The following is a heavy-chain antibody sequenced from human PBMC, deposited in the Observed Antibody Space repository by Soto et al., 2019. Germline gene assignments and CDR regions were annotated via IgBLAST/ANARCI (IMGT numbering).Heavy chain of an antibody. CDR1: GGSISSYY. V-gene: IGHV4-59*08. J-gene: IGHJ4*02. CDR2: IYYSGST. D-gene: IGHD5-18*01. Sequence: SETLSLTCTVSGGSISSYYWSWIRQPPGKGLEWIGYIYYSGSTNYNPSLKSRVTISVDTSKNQFSLKLSSVTAADTAVYYCARRVDTAMVHDYWGQGTLVTVSS. CDR3: ARRVDTAMVHDY.